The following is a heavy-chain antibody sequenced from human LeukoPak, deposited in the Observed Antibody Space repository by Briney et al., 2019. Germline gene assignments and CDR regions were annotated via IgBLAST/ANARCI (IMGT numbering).Heavy chain of an antibody. CDR1: GFTFSSYA. D-gene: IGHD2-8*01. CDR3: AKASNGEDAEYFQH. J-gene: IGHJ1*01. Sequence: GGSLRLSCAASGFTFSSYAMSWVRQAPGRGLEWVSAISGSGGSTYYADSVKGRFTISRDNSKNTLYLQMNSLRAEDTAVYYCAKASNGEDAEYFQHWGQGTLVTVSS. V-gene: IGHV3-23*01. CDR2: ISGSGGST.